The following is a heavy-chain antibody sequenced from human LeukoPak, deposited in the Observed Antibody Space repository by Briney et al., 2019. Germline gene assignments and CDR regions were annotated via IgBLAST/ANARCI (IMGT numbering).Heavy chain of an antibody. D-gene: IGHD5-18*01. CDR2: IFYSGRT. CDR3: ARGQKYTSGYRVTELGSRYSDY. CDR1: GGSISNYY. Sequence: SETLSLTCTVSGGSISNYYWNWIRQPPGKGLEWIGYIFYSGRTNYNPSLKSRVTLSVDTSKNWFSLRLTSVTAADTAVYYCARGQKYTSGYRVTELGSRYSDYWGQGARVTVS. V-gene: IGHV4-59*01. J-gene: IGHJ4*02.